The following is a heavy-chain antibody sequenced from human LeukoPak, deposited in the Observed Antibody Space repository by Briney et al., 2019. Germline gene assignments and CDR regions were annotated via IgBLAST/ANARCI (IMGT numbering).Heavy chain of an antibody. D-gene: IGHD5-12*01. CDR2: INPNSGGT. CDR1: GYTFTGYY. CDR3: ARAYSGYDLGGAKGY. J-gene: IGHJ4*02. V-gene: IGHV1-2*02. Sequence: ASVKVSCKASGYTFTGYYMHWVRQAPGQGLEWMGWINPNSGGTNYAQKFQGRVTMTRDTSISTAYMELSRLRSADTAVYYCARAYSGYDLGGAKGYWGQGTLVTVSS.